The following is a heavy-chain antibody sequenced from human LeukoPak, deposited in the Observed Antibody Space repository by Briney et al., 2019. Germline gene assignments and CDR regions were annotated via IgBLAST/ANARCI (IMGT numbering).Heavy chain of an antibody. Sequence: GGSLRLSCAASGFTVSSNYMSWVRQAPGKGLEWVSFIYSGGSTYSADSVKGRFTISRDNSKNTLYLQMNSLRAEDTAVYYCAKAGGDYGLLFDYWGQGTLVTVSS. D-gene: IGHD4-17*01. J-gene: IGHJ4*02. CDR1: GFTVSSNY. CDR2: IYSGGST. V-gene: IGHV3-53*01. CDR3: AKAGGDYGLLFDY.